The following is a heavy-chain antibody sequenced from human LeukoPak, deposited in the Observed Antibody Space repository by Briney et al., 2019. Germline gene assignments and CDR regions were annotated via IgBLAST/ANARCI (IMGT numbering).Heavy chain of an antibody. D-gene: IGHD3-10*01. CDR3: ARDDFAIFMVRGAHFDY. CDR2: ISAYNGNT. J-gene: IGHJ4*02. CDR1: GYTFTSYD. V-gene: IGHV1-18*01. Sequence: ASVKVSCKASGYTFTSYDINWVRQATGQGLEWMGWISAYNGNTNYAQKLQGRVTMTTDTSTSTAYMELRSLRSDDTAVYYCARDDFAIFMVRGAHFDYWGQGTLVTVSS.